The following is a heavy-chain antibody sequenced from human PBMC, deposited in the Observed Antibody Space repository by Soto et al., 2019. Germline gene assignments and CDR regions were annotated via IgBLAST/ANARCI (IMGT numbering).Heavy chain of an antibody. J-gene: IGHJ6*02. Sequence: HPGGSLRLSCAASGFSFRSYAMNWVRQAPGKGLEWVSSISGSGDSTYYADSVKGRFTISRDNSKNTLYLQMNSLRAEDTAVYYCAKDQVATPLYYYYYGMDVWGQGTTVTVSS. V-gene: IGHV3-23*01. CDR1: GFSFRSYA. CDR2: ISGSGDST. D-gene: IGHD5-12*01. CDR3: AKDQVATPLYYYYYGMDV.